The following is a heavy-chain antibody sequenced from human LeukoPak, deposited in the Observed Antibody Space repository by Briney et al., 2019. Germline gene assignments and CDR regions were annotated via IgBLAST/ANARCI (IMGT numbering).Heavy chain of an antibody. CDR3: ARKPKDCSGGTCYWYYFDY. J-gene: IGHJ4*02. D-gene: IGHD2-15*01. Sequence: PSETLSLTCTVSGDSISSNNYLWAWIRQPPGKGLEWIGNIYSSGSPYYNPSLQSRVTISLDTSKNQFPLNLSSVTAADTAVYYCARKPKDCSGGTCYWYYFDYWGQGTLVTVSS. V-gene: IGHV4-39*06. CDR2: IYSSGSP. CDR1: GDSISSNNYL.